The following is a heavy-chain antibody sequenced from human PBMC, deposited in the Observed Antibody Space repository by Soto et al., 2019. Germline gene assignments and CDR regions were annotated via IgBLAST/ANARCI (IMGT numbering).Heavy chain of an antibody. V-gene: IGHV1-18*01. J-gene: IGHJ6*02. D-gene: IGHD6-13*01. CDR2: ISAYNGNT. CDR3: ARLQYSAAAGGPRMDV. Sequence: ASVKVSCKASGYTFTSYGISWVRQAPGQGLEWMGWISAYNGNTNYAQKLQGRVTMTTDTSTSTAYMELRSLRSDDTAVYYCARLQYSAAAGGPRMDVWGQGTTVTVSS. CDR1: GYTFTSYG.